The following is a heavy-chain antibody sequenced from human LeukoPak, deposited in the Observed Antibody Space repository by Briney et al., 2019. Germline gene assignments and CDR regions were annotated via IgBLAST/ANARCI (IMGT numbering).Heavy chain of an antibody. J-gene: IGHJ4*02. Sequence: PGTSLRLSCATSEFTFSNYGMHWVRQAPGKGLEWVALIWYDGSKKYYTDSVRGRFTIYRDDSQNTLFLQMNSLRAEDTAVYYCARYYYDSSGDYWGRGTRVTVST. CDR2: IWYDGSKK. CDR3: ARYYYDSSGDY. D-gene: IGHD3-22*01. CDR1: EFTFSNYG. V-gene: IGHV3-33*01.